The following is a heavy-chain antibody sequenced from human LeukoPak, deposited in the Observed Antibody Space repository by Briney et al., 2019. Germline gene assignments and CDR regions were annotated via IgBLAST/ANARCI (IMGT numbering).Heavy chain of an antibody. J-gene: IGHJ6*04. D-gene: IGHD2-15*01. V-gene: IGHV3-21*01. Sequence: GGSLRLSCAASGFTLSSYSMNWVRQAPGKGLEWVSSISNSSSYIYYADSVKGRFTISRDNAKNSLYLQMNSLRAEDTAVYYCARGDCSGGSCYYYYYGMDVWGKGTTVTVSS. CDR1: GFTLSSYS. CDR3: ARGDCSGGSCYYYYYGMDV. CDR2: ISNSSSYI.